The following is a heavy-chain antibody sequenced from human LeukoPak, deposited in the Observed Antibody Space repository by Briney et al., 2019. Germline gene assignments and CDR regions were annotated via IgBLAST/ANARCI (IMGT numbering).Heavy chain of an antibody. CDR3: ARDPSSSWYSSYNWFDP. J-gene: IGHJ5*02. V-gene: IGHV1-2*02. D-gene: IGHD6-13*01. CDR2: INPNSGGT. Sequence: ASVKVSCKASGYTFTGYYMRWVRQAPGQGLEWMGWINPNSGGTNYAQKFQDSVTMTRDTSISTAYMELSRLRSDDTAVYYCARDPSSSWYSSYNWFDPWGQGTLVTVSS. CDR1: GYTFTGYY.